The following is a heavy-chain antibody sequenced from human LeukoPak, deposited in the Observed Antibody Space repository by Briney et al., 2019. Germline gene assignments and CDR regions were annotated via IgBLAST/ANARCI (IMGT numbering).Heavy chain of an antibody. CDR2: ISSSSSYI. Sequence: GGSLRLXCAASGFTFSSYSMNWVRQAPGKGLESVSSISSSSSYIYYADSVKGRFTISRDNAKNSLYLQMNSLRAEDTAVYYCARGSWFGDSKLYTHYMDVWGKGTTVTVSS. CDR1: GFTFSSYS. V-gene: IGHV3-21*01. CDR3: ARGSWFGDSKLYTHYMDV. J-gene: IGHJ6*03. D-gene: IGHD3-10*01.